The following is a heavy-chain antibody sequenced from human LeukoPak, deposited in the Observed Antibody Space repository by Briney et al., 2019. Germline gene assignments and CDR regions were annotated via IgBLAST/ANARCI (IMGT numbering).Heavy chain of an antibody. CDR1: GFTFSDCY. D-gene: IGHD3-9*01. CDR2: ISSSGSTI. V-gene: IGHV3-11*04. J-gene: IGHJ4*02. CDR3: ASGESILTGFDY. Sequence: KPGGALRLSCAASGFTFSDCYMSWIRQAPGKGLEWVSYISSSGSTIYYADSVKGRFTISRDNAKNSLYLQMNSLRAEDTAVYYCASGESILTGFDYWDQGTLVTVSS.